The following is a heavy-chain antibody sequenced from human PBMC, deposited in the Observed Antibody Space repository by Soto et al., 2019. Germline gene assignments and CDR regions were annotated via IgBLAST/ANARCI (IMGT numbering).Heavy chain of an antibody. V-gene: IGHV1-3*01. J-gene: IGHJ6*02. D-gene: IGHD4-4*01. CDR1: GYTFTGYY. CDR2: ISAYNGNT. CDR3: ASSYSNYALIDYYYYGMDV. Sequence: ASVKVSCKASGYTFTGYYMHWVRQAPGQGLEWMGWISAYNGNTNYSQKFQGRVTITRDTSASTAYMELSSLRSEDTAVYYCASSYSNYALIDYYYYGMDVWGQGTTVTVSS.